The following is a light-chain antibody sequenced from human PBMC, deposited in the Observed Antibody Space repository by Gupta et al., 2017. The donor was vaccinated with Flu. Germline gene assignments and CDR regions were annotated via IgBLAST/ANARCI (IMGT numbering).Light chain of an antibody. CDR3: QQYGSLWT. J-gene: IGKJ1*01. Sequence: DIQMTQSPSTLAASIGDRVTITCRASQSISGWLAWYQQKPGKAPKLLIYESSNLQNGVPSRFSGSGSGTEFTLTISGLQPDDFATYYCQQYGSLWTFGQGTKVEVK. CDR2: ESS. CDR1: QSISGW. V-gene: IGKV1-5*03.